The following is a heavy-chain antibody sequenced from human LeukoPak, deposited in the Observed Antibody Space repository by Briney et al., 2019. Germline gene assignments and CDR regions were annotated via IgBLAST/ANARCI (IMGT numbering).Heavy chain of an antibody. D-gene: IGHD6-13*01. J-gene: IGHJ1*01. Sequence: GSLRLSCAASGFIFSNYAMSWVRQAPGKGLEWIASIYYSGSTYYNLSLKSRVTISEDTSKNQFSLKLSSVTAADTAVYYCATQSAAGRHFQYWGQGTLVTVSS. CDR1: GFIFSNYA. CDR3: ATQSAAGRHFQY. CDR2: IYYSGST. V-gene: IGHV4-39*01.